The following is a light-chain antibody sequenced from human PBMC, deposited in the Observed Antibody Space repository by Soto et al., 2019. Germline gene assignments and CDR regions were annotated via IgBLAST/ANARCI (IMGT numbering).Light chain of an antibody. V-gene: IGLV1-47*01. Sequence: QSVLTQPPSASGTPGQRVTISCSGSNSNNGSNYVYWYQHLPGTAPKLLIYRNNQRPSGVPDRFSGSKSGTSAALAISGLRSEDEADYYCAAWDDSLSGVVFGGGTKLTVL. J-gene: IGLJ2*01. CDR3: AAWDDSLSGVV. CDR1: NSNNGSNY. CDR2: RNN.